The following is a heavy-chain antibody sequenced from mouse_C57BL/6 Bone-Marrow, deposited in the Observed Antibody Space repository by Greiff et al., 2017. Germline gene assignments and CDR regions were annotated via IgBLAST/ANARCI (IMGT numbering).Heavy chain of an antibody. V-gene: IGHV1-15*01. J-gene: IGHJ2*01. CDR3: TRRDLVTDY. CDR2: IDPETGGT. CDR1: GYTFTDYE. Sequence: QVQLQQSGAELVRPGASVTLSCKASGYTFTDYEMHWVKQTPVHGLDWIGAIDPETGGTAYNQKFKGKAILTADKSSSTAYMELRSLTSEDSAVYYCTRRDLVTDYWGQGTTLTVSS.